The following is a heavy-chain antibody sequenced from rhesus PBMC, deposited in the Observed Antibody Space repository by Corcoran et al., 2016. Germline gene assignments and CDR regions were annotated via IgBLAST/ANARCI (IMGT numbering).Heavy chain of an antibody. CDR1: GFTFGSYA. Sequence: QVQLVQSGAEVKKPGASVKVSCKASGFTFGSYAISWVRQAPGQGLEWMGVILPLVGITNYAEKFQGRVTITADTSTSTAYMELSSLRSEDTAVDYCARGFAAAGPGSFDYWGQGVLVTVSA. CDR3: ARGFAAAGPGSFDY. D-gene: IGHD6-25*01. J-gene: IGHJ4*01. CDR2: ILPLVGIT. V-gene: IGHV1-198*02.